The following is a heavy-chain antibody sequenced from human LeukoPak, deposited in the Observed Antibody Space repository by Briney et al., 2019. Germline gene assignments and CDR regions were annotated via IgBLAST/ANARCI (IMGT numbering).Heavy chain of an antibody. CDR1: GYTFTSYG. V-gene: IGHV1-18*01. Sequence: ASVKVSCKASGYTFTSYGISWVRQAPGQGLEWMGWISAYNGNTNYAQKLQGRVTMTTDTSTSTAYMELSSLRSEDTAVYYCASLRYCSSTSCYSGYFQHWGQGTLATVSS. J-gene: IGHJ1*01. CDR3: ASLRYCSSTSCYSGYFQH. D-gene: IGHD2-2*01. CDR2: ISAYNGNT.